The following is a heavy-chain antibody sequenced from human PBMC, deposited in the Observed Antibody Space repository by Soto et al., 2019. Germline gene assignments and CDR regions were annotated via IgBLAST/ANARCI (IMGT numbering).Heavy chain of an antibody. Sequence: GESLKISCQASGYSFSNFWIAWVRQMPGEGLEWLGIIYPDDSDTRYSPSFLGQVTISADKSIKTTCLQWSSLKASDTAIYFCASSVLVTSTMNYFDLWGQGTLVTVSS. V-gene: IGHV5-51*01. J-gene: IGHJ4*02. CDR2: IYPDDSDT. CDR3: ASSVLVTSTMNYFDL. D-gene: IGHD2-8*02. CDR1: GYSFSNFW.